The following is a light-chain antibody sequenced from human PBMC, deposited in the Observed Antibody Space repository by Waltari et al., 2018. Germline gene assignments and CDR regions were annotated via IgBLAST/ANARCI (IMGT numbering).Light chain of an antibody. V-gene: IGLV1-47*01. J-gene: IGLJ3*02. CDR2: KNN. Sequence: SVLTQPPSASGTPGQTVTTPCSGSSPNIGGTVVYLYQQLPGLAPQLLIYKNNHRPSGVPDRFSGSKSGTSASLAISGLRSDDEAEYYCAAWDDNLTGPLFGGGTKVTVL. CDR1: SPNIGGTV. CDR3: AAWDDNLTGPL.